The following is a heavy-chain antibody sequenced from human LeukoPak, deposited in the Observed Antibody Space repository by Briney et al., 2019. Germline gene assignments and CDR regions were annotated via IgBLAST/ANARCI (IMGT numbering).Heavy chain of an antibody. CDR2: IYYSGST. Sequence: PSETLSLTCTVSNGSITNYYWSWIRQPPGKGLEWIGYIYYSGSTNYNPSPKSRVTISVDTSKNQFSLRLTSVSAADTAVYYCARGFGYSYGRGYDYWGQGTLVTVSS. CDR3: ARGFGYSYGRGYDY. D-gene: IGHD5-18*01. CDR1: NGSITNYY. J-gene: IGHJ4*02. V-gene: IGHV4-59*01.